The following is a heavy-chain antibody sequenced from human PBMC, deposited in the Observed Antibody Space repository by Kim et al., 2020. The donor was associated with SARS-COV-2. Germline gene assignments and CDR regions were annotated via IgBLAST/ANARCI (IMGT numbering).Heavy chain of an antibody. J-gene: IGHJ4*02. D-gene: IGHD4-17*01. CDR1: GFTFTNYA. V-gene: IGHV3-23*01. CDR2: ISGGGGSK. CDR3: AKEWRLTSLTSGGDFFDY. Sequence: PGGSLRLSCAASGFTFTNYAMNWVRQAPGKGLEWVSVISGGGGSKYYADSVKGRFTISRDNSKNTVYLQMSSLRAEDTAVYYCAKEWRLTSLTSGGDFFDYWGQGTLVSVSS.